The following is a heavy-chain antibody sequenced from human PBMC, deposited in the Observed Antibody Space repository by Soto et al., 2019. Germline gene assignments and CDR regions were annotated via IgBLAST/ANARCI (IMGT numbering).Heavy chain of an antibody. Sequence: SETLSLTCTVSGGSISSYYWSWIRQPPGKGLEWIGYIYYSGSTNYNPSLKSRVTITVDTSKNQFSLKLSSVTAADTAVYYCARKDGVSYLQHWGQGTLVTVSS. D-gene: IGHD3-16*01. CDR3: ARKDGVSYLQH. J-gene: IGHJ1*01. V-gene: IGHV4-59*01. CDR2: IYYSGST. CDR1: GGSISSYY.